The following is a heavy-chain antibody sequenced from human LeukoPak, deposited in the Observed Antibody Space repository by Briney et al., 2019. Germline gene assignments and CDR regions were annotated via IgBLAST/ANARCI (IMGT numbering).Heavy chain of an antibody. Sequence: SETLSLTCAVSGYSISSGYYWGWIRQPPGKGLEWIGSIYHSGSTYYNPSLKSRVTISVDTSKNQFSLKLSSVTAADTAVYYCARDPVGDTYLWGQGTLVTVSS. V-gene: IGHV4-38-2*02. CDR2: IYHSGST. D-gene: IGHD2-21*02. J-gene: IGHJ5*02. CDR3: ARDPVGDTYL. CDR1: GYSISSGYY.